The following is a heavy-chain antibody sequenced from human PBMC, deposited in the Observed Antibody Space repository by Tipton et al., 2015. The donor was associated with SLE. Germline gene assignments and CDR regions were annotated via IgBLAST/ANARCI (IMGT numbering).Heavy chain of an antibody. CDR2: IYYSGST. J-gene: IGHJ3*02. Sequence: TLSLTCTVSGGSISSSRYYLGWIRQPPGKGLEWIGSIYYSGSTYYNPSLKSRVTISVDTSKNQFSLKLSSVTAADTAVYYCARPNRGGAFDIWGQGTMVTVSS. V-gene: IGHV4-39*07. CDR3: ARPNRGGAFDI. CDR1: GGSISSSRYY. D-gene: IGHD2/OR15-2a*01.